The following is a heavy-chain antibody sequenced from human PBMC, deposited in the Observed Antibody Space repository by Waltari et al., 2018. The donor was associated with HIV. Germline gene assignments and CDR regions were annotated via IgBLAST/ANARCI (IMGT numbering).Heavy chain of an antibody. J-gene: IGHJ4*02. CDR2: INPTIVNT. CDR3: SRGRGYSYGYSDL. V-gene: IGHV1-8*01. Sequence: QVQLVQSGAEVRKPGASVKVSCKASGYTFTNYDINWVRQDPGQGLEWMGVINPTIVNTGYARKFQGRVTMTRDTSRSTAYMELTSLTSEDTAVYHCSRGRGYSYGYSDLWGQGTLVTVSS. D-gene: IGHD5-18*01. CDR1: GYTFTNYD.